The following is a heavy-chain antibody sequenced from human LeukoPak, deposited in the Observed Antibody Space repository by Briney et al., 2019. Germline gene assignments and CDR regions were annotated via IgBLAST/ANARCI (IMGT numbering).Heavy chain of an antibody. CDR3: ASSYCGGDCPEYYFDY. V-gene: IGHV4-39*07. Sequence: SETLSLTCTVSGGSISSSSYYWGWIRQPPGKGLEWIGSIYYSGSTNYNPSLKSRVTISVDTSKNQFSLKLSSVTAADTAVYYCASSYCGGDCPEYYFDYWGQGTLVTVSS. D-gene: IGHD2-21*02. CDR1: GGSISSSSYY. CDR2: IYYSGST. J-gene: IGHJ4*02.